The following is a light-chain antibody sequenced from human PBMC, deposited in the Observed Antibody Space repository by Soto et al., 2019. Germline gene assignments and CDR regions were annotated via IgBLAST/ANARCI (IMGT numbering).Light chain of an antibody. Sequence: DIQMTQSPSTLSASVGDRVTITCRASQSISSWLAWYQQKPGKAPKVLIYDASSLESGVPSRFSGSGSGTEFTLTISSLQPDDFATSDCQQYNSYLYTFGQGTKLEIK. CDR3: QQYNSYLYT. CDR2: DAS. V-gene: IGKV1-5*01. CDR1: QSISSW. J-gene: IGKJ2*01.